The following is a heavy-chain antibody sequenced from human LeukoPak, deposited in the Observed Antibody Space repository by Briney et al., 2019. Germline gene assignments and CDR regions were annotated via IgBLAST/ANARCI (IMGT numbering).Heavy chain of an antibody. D-gene: IGHD6-19*01. CDR1: GYTFTGYY. CDR2: IWHDGSHK. J-gene: IGHJ4*02. V-gene: IGHV3-33*01. Sequence: SCKASGYTFTGYYMHWVRQAPGKGLEWVAVIWHDGSHKYYADSVTGRFTISRDNSKNTLYLQMNSLRAEDTAIYYCASGVYSSGWYLDYWGQGTLVTVSS. CDR3: ASGVYSSGWYLDY.